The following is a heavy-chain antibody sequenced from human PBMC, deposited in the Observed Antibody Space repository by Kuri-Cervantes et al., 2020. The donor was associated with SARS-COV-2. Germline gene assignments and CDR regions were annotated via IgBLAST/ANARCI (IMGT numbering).Heavy chain of an antibody. D-gene: IGHD2-2*02. CDR3: ARDRGPGQLLYSAFRWFDP. J-gene: IGHJ5*02. V-gene: IGHV1-69*05. CDR1: GGAFSSYA. CDR2: IISIFGTA. Sequence: GGSLRLSCKASGGAFSSYAISWVRQAPGQGLEWMGGIISIFGTANYAQKFQGRVTITTDESTSTAYMELSSLRSEDTAVYYCARDRGPGQLLYSAFRWFDPWGQGTLVPSPQ.